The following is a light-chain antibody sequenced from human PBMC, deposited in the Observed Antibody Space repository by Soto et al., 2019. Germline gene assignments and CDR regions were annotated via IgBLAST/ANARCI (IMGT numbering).Light chain of an antibody. V-gene: IGKV1-5*03. Sequence: DIQMTQSPSTLSASVGDRVTITCRASQSISSWLAWYQQKPGKAPKLLIYKASSLEWGVPSRFSGSGSGTEFTLTISSLQPDDFATYYCQQYNSYSTFGQGTKLEIK. CDR1: QSISSW. CDR3: QQYNSYST. J-gene: IGKJ2*01. CDR2: KAS.